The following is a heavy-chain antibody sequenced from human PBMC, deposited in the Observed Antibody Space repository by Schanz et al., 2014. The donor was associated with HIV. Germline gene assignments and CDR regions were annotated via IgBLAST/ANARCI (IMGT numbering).Heavy chain of an antibody. CDR2: ISPYNGDR. J-gene: IGHJ4*02. Sequence: QVQLVQSGPEVKKPGASVRVSCETSGYTFSDYDINWVRQAPGQGLDWVGWISPYNGDRKYDQKFQGRVTLTTDTSTNTAYMELRSLRSDDTAVYYCARGSCSGGTCYSGDHWGQGTLVAVSA. CDR1: GYTFSDYD. D-gene: IGHD2-15*01. CDR3: ARGSCSGGTCYSGDH. V-gene: IGHV1-18*01.